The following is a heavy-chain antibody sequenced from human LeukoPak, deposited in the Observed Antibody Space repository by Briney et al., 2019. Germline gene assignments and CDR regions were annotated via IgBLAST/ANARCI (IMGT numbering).Heavy chain of an antibody. Sequence: ASVKVSCKASGYTFTGYYMHWVRQAPGQGLEWMAWIHPNSGATNYAQQLQGRVTLTRDTSISTAYMELSSLRSDDTAVYYCARGTNIVFFDYWGQGTLVTVSS. CDR1: GYTFTGYY. V-gene: IGHV1-2*02. CDR2: IHPNSGAT. CDR3: ARGTNIVFFDY. D-gene: IGHD2-8*01. J-gene: IGHJ4*02.